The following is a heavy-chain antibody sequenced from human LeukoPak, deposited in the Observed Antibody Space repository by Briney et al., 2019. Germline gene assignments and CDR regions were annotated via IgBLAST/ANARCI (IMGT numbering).Heavy chain of an antibody. CDR3: ARRASSTAWFFDY. V-gene: IGHV4-4*07. CDR1: GGSINDYY. J-gene: IGHJ4*02. Sequence: PSETLSLTCTVSGGSINDYYWTWIRQPAGKGLEWIGQIDPSGSTKYKPSLESRVTVSVDTSKNQFSLQLTSMTVADTGVYYCARRASSTAWFFDYWGQGTLVTVSS. D-gene: IGHD2-2*01. CDR2: IDPSGST.